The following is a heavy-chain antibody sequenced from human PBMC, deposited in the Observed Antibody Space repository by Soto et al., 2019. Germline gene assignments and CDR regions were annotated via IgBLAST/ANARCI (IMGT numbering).Heavy chain of an antibody. J-gene: IGHJ4*02. Sequence: EEQLVESGGDLVQPGGSLRLSCAASGFTVSNNYMSWVRQAPGKGPEWVSLIYGGGSTYYADSVKGRFTISRDSSKNTLYLQMNSLRAEDTAMYYCAAYSHKGYWGQGTLVTVSS. V-gene: IGHV3-66*01. CDR1: GFTVSNNY. CDR2: IYGGGST. CDR3: AAYSHKGY. D-gene: IGHD3-16*01.